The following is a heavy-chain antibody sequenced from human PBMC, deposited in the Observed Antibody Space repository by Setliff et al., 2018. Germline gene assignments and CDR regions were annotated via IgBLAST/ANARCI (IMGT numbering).Heavy chain of an antibody. J-gene: IGHJ3*02. Sequence: PGGSLRLSCAASGFTFSSYSMNWVRQAPGKGLEWVSSISSSSSYIYYVDSVKGRFTISRDNAKNSLYLQMNSLRAEDTAVYYCARALITDILTAYYSPHDAFDIWGQGTMVTVSS. CDR1: GFTFSSYS. CDR3: ARALITDILTAYYSPHDAFDI. D-gene: IGHD3-9*01. V-gene: IGHV3-21*01. CDR2: ISSSSSYI.